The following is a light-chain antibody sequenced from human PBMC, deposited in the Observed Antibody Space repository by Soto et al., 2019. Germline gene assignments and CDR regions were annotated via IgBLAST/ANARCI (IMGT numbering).Light chain of an antibody. J-gene: IGLJ1*01. CDR2: EGS. CDR1: SSDIGSYSF. Sequence: QSALTQPASVSGSPGQSITISCTGTSSDIGSYSFVSWYQQHPGRAPRLMIYEGSKRPSGVSDRFSASKSGNTASLTISGLEAEDEADYYCCSYALSSSYVFGTGTKVTVL. V-gene: IGLV2-23*01. CDR3: CSYALSSSYV.